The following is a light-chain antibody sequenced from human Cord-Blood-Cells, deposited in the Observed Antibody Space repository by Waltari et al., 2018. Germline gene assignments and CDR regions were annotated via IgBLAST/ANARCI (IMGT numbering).Light chain of an antibody. CDR3: QQDNSYSLT. J-gene: IGKJ1*01. V-gene: IGKV1-5*03. CDR2: KAA. Sequence: DIQMTQSPSTLSASVGDRVTITCRASQSISSWLAWYQQKPVKAPKLMLYKAASLESGVPSSFSGSGSGTEFTLTISSLQPDDFATYYCQQDNSYSLTFVQGTKVEIK. CDR1: QSISSW.